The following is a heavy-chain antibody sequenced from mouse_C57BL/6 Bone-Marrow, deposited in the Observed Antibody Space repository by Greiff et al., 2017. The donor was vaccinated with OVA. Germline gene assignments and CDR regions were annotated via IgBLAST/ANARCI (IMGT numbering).Heavy chain of an antibody. CDR3: AMIDY. J-gene: IGHJ3*01. CDR1: GSTFPSYW. CDR2: IHPNSGST. V-gene: IGHV1-64*01. Sequence: QVPLQQPGAELVKPGASVPLSCKASGSTFPSYWLHLVQPRPGHCLEWIGMIHPNSGSTNYNEKFKSKATLTVDKSSSTAYMQLSSLTSEDSAVYYCAMIDYWGQGTLVTVSA.